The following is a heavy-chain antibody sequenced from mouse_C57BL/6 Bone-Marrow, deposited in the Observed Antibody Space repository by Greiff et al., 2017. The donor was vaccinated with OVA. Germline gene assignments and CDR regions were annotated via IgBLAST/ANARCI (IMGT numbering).Heavy chain of an antibody. CDR3: ARPDLLWSSDV. CDR2: ISGGGGNT. Sequence: EVNVVDSGGGLVKPGGSLKLSCAASGFTFSSYTMSWVRQTPEKRLEWVATISGGGGNTYYPDSVKGRFTISRDNAKNTLYLQMSSLRSEDTALYYCARPDLLWSSDVWGTGTTVTVSS. V-gene: IGHV5-9*01. CDR1: GFTFSSYT. J-gene: IGHJ1*03. D-gene: IGHD2-1*01.